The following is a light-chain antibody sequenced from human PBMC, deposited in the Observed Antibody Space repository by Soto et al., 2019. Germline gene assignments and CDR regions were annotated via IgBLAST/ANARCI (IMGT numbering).Light chain of an antibody. CDR1: QSVSSSY. Sequence: EIVLTQSPGTLSLSPGERATLSCRASQSVSSSYLAWYQQKPGQAPRLLIYGASSRATGIPDRFSGSGSGTDFTLTISSREPEDFAVYYCQQYGSYPPITFGQGTRLEIK. CDR3: QQYGSYPPIT. V-gene: IGKV3-20*01. J-gene: IGKJ5*01. CDR2: GAS.